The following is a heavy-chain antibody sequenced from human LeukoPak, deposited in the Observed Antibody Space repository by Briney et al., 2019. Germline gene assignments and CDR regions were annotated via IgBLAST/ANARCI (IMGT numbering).Heavy chain of an antibody. D-gene: IGHD5-24*01. CDR3: ARDPVDGYSHYDF. V-gene: IGHV1-2*02. J-gene: IGHJ4*02. CDR2: IKPNSDGK. CDR1: GYTFTSYG. Sequence: ASVKVSCKASGYTFTSYGISWVRQAPGQGLEWMGWIKPNSDGKRYAQEFQGRVTMTRDTSISTAYMELTSLTSDDTAIYYCARDPVDGYSHYDFWGQGTLVTVSS.